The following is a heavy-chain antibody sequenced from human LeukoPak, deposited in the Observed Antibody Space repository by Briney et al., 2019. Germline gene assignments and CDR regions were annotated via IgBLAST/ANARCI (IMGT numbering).Heavy chain of an antibody. CDR1: GFTVSTYD. D-gene: IGHD2-2*01. V-gene: IGHV3-30*04. Sequence: GGSLRLSCAGSGFTVSTYDMHWVRQAPGKGLEWVATISFDGSKKYYAASLKGRFTISRDNTRTTVYLQMNSLTAEDTAVYYCTRAQPEFCDMPSCYAFDSWGQGTLVTVSS. CDR3: TRAQPEFCDMPSCYAFDS. CDR2: ISFDGSKK. J-gene: IGHJ4*02.